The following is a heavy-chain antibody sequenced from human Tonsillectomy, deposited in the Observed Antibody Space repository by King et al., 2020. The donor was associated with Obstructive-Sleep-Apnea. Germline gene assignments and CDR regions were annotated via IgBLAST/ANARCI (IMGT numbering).Heavy chain of an antibody. V-gene: IGHV3-7*01. CDR2: IKQDGSEK. D-gene: IGHD6-13*01. CDR1: GFTFSSYW. CDR3: ARAGIAAAGHFDY. Sequence: QLVQSGGGLVQPGGSLRLSCAASGFTFSSYWMSWVRQAPGKGLEWVANIKQDGSEKYYVDSVKGRFTISRDNAKNSLYLQMNSLRAEDTAVYYCARAGIAAAGHFDYWGQGTLVTVSS. J-gene: IGHJ4*02.